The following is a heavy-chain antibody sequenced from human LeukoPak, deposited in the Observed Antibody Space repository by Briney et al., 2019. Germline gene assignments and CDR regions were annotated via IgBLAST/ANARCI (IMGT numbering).Heavy chain of an antibody. CDR2: ISYDGSNK. V-gene: IGHV3-30*04. CDR1: GVTFSSHA. Sequence: PGGSLRLSCAASGVTFSSHAMHWVRQAPGKGLEWVAVISYDGSNKYYADSVKGRFTISRDNSKNTLYLQMNSLRAEDTAVYYCARVVHDSSGLDYWGQGTLVTVSS. D-gene: IGHD3-22*01. J-gene: IGHJ4*02. CDR3: ARVVHDSSGLDY.